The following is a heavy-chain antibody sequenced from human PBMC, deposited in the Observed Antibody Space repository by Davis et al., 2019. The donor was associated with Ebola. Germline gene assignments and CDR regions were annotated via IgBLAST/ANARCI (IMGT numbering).Heavy chain of an antibody. CDR2: IIPILGIA. V-gene: IGHV1-69*02. D-gene: IGHD3-9*01. CDR1: GGTFSSYT. CDR3: AKGITIFPGYFDY. Sequence: SVKVSCKASGGTFSSYTISWVRQAPGQGLEWMGRIIPILGIANYAQKFQGRVTITADKSTSTAYMELSSLRSEDTAVYYCAKGITIFPGYFDYWGQGTLVTVSS. J-gene: IGHJ4*02.